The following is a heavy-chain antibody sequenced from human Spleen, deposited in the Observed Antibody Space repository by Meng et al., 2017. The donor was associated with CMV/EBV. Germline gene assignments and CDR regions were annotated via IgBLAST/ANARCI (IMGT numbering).Heavy chain of an antibody. CDR1: GFTFSSYS. J-gene: IGHJ4*02. CDR3: ARGDSSVYPIDY. Sequence: GLGGGLVKPGGSLRISCAASGFTFSSYSMYWVRQAPGGGLEWVSSISGNSHHISYTDSVKGRFSISRDNAKNSLYLQMNNLSAEDTAVYYCARGDSSVYPIDYWGQGALVTVSS. V-gene: IGHV3-21*01. CDR2: ISGNSHHI. D-gene: IGHD3-22*01.